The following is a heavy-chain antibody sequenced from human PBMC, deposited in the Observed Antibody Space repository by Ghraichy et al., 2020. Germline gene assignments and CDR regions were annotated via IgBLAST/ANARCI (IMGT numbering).Heavy chain of an antibody. D-gene: IGHD3-3*01. CDR1: GFTFSSYA. CDR3: AQGGFWSGYQSVDY. V-gene: IGHV3-23*01. J-gene: IGHJ4*02. CDR2: IRGGGGST. Sequence: GGSLRLSCAASGFTFSSYAMSWVRQAPGKGLEWVSAIRGGGGSTYYADSVKGRFTISRDNSKNTLYLQMNSLRAEDTAIYYCAQGGFWSGYQSVDYWGQGTLVTVSS.